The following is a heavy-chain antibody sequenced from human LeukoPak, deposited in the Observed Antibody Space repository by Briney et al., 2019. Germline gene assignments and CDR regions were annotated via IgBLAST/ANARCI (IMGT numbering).Heavy chain of an antibody. J-gene: IGHJ5*02. Sequence: GGSLRLSCAASGFTFSSYPMHWVRQAPGKGLEYVSAISSNGGSTYYANSVKGRFTISRDNSKNTLYLQLGSLRAEDMAVYYCASLPRFDPWGQGTLVTVSS. V-gene: IGHV3-64*01. CDR2: ISSNGGST. CDR1: GFTFSSYP. CDR3: ASLPRFDP.